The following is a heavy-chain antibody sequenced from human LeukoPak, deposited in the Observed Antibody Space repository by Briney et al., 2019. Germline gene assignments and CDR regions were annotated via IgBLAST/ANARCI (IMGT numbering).Heavy chain of an antibody. D-gene: IGHD2-15*01. J-gene: IGHJ4*02. CDR3: AKVGYCDAGPCYFDS. V-gene: IGHV4-59*01. CDR1: GGSISSYY. Sequence: SETLSLTCTVSGGSISSYYWSWIRQPPGKGLEWIGYIYYSGSTNHNPSLKSRVTISVDTSKNQFSLKLSSVTAADTAVYYCAKVGYCDAGPCYFDSWGQGTLVTVSS. CDR2: IYYSGST.